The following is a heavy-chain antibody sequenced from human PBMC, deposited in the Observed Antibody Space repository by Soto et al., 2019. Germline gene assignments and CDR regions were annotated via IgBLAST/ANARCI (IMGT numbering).Heavy chain of an antibody. CDR1: GGSISSYY. V-gene: IGHV4-59*01. Sequence: SETLSLTCTVSGGSISSYYWSWIRQPPGKGLEWIGYIYYSGSTNYNPSLKSRVTISVDTSKNQFSVKLSSVTAADTAVYYCARSDWGNAFDIWGQGTMVTVSS. J-gene: IGHJ3*02. D-gene: IGHD3-16*01. CDR3: ARSDWGNAFDI. CDR2: IYYSGST.